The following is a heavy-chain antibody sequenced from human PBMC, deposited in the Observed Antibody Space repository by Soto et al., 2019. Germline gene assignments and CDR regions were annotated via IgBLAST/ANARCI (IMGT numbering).Heavy chain of an antibody. J-gene: IGHJ4*02. CDR3: ATILTGYYNPPAYDY. CDR2: MNPNSGNT. Sequence: ASVKVSCKASGYTFTSYDINWARQATGQGLEWMGWMNPNSGNTGYAQKFQERVTMTRNTSTSTAYMELSSLRSEDTAVYYCATILTGYYNPPAYDYWGQGTLVTVSS. V-gene: IGHV1-8*01. D-gene: IGHD3-9*01. CDR1: GYTFTSYD.